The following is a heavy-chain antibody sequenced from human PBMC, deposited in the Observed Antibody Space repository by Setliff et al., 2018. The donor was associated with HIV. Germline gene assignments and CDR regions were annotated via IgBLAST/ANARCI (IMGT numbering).Heavy chain of an antibody. J-gene: IGHJ6*02. Sequence: GSSVKVSCMASGGTFSSYVISWVRQAPGQRPEWMGGIIPMYGVTNYAQKFQGRVTITTDESTSTSYMELSSLRFEDTAMYYCASAYCSSTGCYVRWGNGMDVWGQGTTVTVSS. V-gene: IGHV1-69*05. CDR3: ASAYCSSTGCYVRWGNGMDV. D-gene: IGHD2-2*01. CDR1: GGTFSSYV. CDR2: IIPMYGVT.